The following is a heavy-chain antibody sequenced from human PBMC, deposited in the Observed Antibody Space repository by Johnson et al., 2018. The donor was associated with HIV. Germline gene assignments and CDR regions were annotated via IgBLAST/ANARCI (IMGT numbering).Heavy chain of an antibody. D-gene: IGHD6-6*01. CDR3: ANGPIKYSRSSRGGAFEI. Sequence: QVQLVESGGGVVQPGRSLRLSCAASGFTFSSYAMHWVRQAPGKGLEWVAVISYDGSNKYYADSVKGRFTISRDTSKSTLYLQMNSLRAEDTAVYYCANGPIKYSRSSRGGAFEIWGQGTTVIVSS. CDR1: GFTFSSYA. CDR2: ISYDGSNK. J-gene: IGHJ3*02. V-gene: IGHV3-30-3*01.